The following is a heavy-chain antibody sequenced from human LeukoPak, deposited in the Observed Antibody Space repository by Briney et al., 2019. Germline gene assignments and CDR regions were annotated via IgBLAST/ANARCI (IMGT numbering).Heavy chain of an antibody. CDR2: ISYDGSNK. V-gene: IGHV3-30*18. J-gene: IGHJ4*02. CDR1: GFTFSSYG. D-gene: IGHD2-2*01. Sequence: GRSLRLSCAASGFTFSSYGMHWVRQAPGKGLEWVAVISYDGSNKYYADSVKGRFTISRDNSKNTLYLQMNSLRAEDTAVYYCAKVVSRYCSSTSCPEDYWGQGTLVTVYS. CDR3: AKVVSRYCSSTSCPEDY.